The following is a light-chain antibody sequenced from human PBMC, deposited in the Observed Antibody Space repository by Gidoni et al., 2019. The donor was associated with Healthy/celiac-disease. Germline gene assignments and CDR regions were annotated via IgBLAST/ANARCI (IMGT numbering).Light chain of an antibody. CDR2: EVS. Sequence: QSALTQPASVSGSPGQSITISCTGTSSDVGGYNYLSWYQQHPGKAPKLMIYEVSKRPSGVSNRFSGSKSGNTASLTISGLQAEDEADYYCSSYTSSSTRVFGGGTKLTVL. CDR1: SSDVGGYNY. CDR3: SSYTSSSTRV. J-gene: IGLJ3*02. V-gene: IGLV2-14*01.